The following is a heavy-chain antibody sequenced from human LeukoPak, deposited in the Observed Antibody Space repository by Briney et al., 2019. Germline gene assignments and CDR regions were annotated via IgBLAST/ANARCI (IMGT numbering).Heavy chain of an antibody. D-gene: IGHD3-3*01. J-gene: IGHJ6*02. CDR3: ARGRGKRTIFGVVIIRYYYYGMDV. V-gene: IGHV1-8*01. CDR1: GYTFTSYD. CDR2: MNPNSGNT. Sequence: GASVKLSCKASGYTFTSYDINWVRQATGQGLEWMGWMNPNSGNTGYAQKFQGRVTMTRNTSISTAYMELSSLRSEDTAVYYCARGRGKRTIFGVVIIRYYYYGMDVWGQGTTVTVSS.